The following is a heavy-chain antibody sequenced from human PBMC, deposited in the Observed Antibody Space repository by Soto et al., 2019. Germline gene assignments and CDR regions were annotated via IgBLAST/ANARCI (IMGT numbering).Heavy chain of an antibody. CDR1: GFTFSSYA. D-gene: IGHD2-21*02. CDR2: ISYDGSNK. J-gene: IGHJ4*02. Sequence: VQLLESGGGLVQPGGSLRLSCAASGFTFSSYAMHWVRQAPGKGLEWVAVISYDGSNKYYADSVKGRFTISRDNSKNTLYLQMNSLRAEDTAVYYCARDPSDCGGDCYSFDYWGQGTLVTVSS. CDR3: ARDPSDCGGDCYSFDY. V-gene: IGHV3-30-3*01.